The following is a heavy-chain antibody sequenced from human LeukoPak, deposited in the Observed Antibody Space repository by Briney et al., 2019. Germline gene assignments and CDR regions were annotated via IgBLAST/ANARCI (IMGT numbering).Heavy chain of an antibody. V-gene: IGHV4-30-2*01. CDR2: IYHSGST. CDR3: ARARGTGTSSPFQH. J-gene: IGHJ1*01. D-gene: IGHD1-1*01. CDR1: GGSISSGGYS. Sequence: SETLSLTCAVSGGSISSGGYSWSWIRQPPGKGLEWIGYIYHSGSTYYNPSLKSRVTISVDRSKNQFSLKLSSVTAADTAVYYCARARGTGTSSPFQHWGQGTLVTVSS.